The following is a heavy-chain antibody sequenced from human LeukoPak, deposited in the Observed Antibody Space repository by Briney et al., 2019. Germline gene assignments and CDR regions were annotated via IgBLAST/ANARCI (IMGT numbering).Heavy chain of an antibody. V-gene: IGHV3-48*01. Sequence: GGSLRLPCAASGFLFNDYSMNWVPQAPGKGLEGVSYISSSSSTIYYADSVKGRFTISRDNAKNSLFLQMNSLRAEDTAVYYCARVRGGWYLDYWGQGTLVTVSS. CDR1: GFLFNDYS. CDR2: ISSSSSTI. J-gene: IGHJ4*02. D-gene: IGHD6-19*01. CDR3: ARVRGGWYLDY.